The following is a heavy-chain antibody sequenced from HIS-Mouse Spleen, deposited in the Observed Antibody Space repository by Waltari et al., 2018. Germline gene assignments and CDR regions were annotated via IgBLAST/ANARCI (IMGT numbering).Heavy chain of an antibody. CDR3: AKYSGSYFAFDI. V-gene: IGHV3-9*01. D-gene: IGHD1-26*01. Sequence: EVQLVESGGGLVQPGRSLRLSCAASGFTFDDYAMQWVRQAPGKGLEWVSGISWNSGSIGYADSVKGRFTISRDNAKNSLYLQMNSLRAEDTALYYCAKYSGSYFAFDIWGQGTMVTVSS. J-gene: IGHJ3*02. CDR1: GFTFDDYA. CDR2: ISWNSGSI.